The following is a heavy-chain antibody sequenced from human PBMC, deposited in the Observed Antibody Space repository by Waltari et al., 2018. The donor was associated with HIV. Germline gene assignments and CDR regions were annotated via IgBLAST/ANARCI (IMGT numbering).Heavy chain of an antibody. CDR3: TRDKAIGIITSVFDF. CDR1: GYSFRNNY. CDR2: INPSGGRT. J-gene: IGHJ3*01. V-gene: IGHV1-46*01. D-gene: IGHD3-3*01. Sequence: QVQLVQSGAEVKKPGASVKVSCKASGYSFRNNYIHWVRQAPGQGLEWMGIINPSGGRTNYAQKFQGRVTMTRDTATSTVDMERSSLRSEDTAVYYCTRDKAIGIITSVFDFWGQGTMVTVSS.